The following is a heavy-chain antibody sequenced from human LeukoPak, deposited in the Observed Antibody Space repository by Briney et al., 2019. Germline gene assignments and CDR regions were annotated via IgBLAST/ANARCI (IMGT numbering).Heavy chain of an antibody. CDR2: ISYDGSNK. J-gene: IGHJ4*02. CDR3: ARETVHTAIGLDY. V-gene: IGHV3-30*19. D-gene: IGHD5-18*01. Sequence: GGSLRLSCAASGFTFSSYGMHWVRQAPGKGLEWVAVISYDGSNKYYADSVKGRFTISRDNSKNTLYLQMNSLRAEDTAVYYCARETVHTAIGLDYWGQGTLVTVSS. CDR1: GFTFSSYG.